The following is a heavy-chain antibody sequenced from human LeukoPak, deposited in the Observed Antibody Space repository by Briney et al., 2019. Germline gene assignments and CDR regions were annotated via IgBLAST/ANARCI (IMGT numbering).Heavy chain of an antibody. CDR2: ISGSGGST. J-gene: IGHJ6*02. V-gene: IGHV3-23*01. CDR3: ANGGGIQLWFWYYGMDV. Sequence: GGSLRLSCAASGFTFSSYVMSWVRQAPGKGLEWVSAISGSGGSTYYADSVKGRFTIPRDNSKNTLYLQMNSLRAEDTAVYYCANGGGIQLWFWYYGMDVWGQGTTVTVSS. CDR1: GFTFSSYV. D-gene: IGHD5-18*01.